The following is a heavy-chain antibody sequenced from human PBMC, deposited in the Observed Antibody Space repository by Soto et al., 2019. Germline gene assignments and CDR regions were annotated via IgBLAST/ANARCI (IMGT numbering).Heavy chain of an antibody. CDR1: GGSLTGYF. CDR3: ARGGGWLPEY. V-gene: IGHV4-59*01. D-gene: IGHD6-19*01. J-gene: IGHJ4*02. Sequence: QVQLKESGPGLAKPSETLSLTCTVSGGSLTGYFWSWIRQSPGVGLEWLGDILYSGRTTYDPSLLGRGNPATDASQKQISLKRGSVAVAYTAVYYCARGGGWLPEYWGQGTLVTVSS. CDR2: ILYSGRT.